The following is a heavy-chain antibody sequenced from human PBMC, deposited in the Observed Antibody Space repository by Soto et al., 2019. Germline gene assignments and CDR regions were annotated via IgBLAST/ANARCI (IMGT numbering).Heavy chain of an antibody. CDR1: GYTFTSYS. CDR3: ARRYGDVSSSSGFDF. D-gene: IGHD4-17*01. Sequence: QLVQSGAEVKKPGASGKVSCRASGYTFTSYSITWVRQAPGQGREWVASIHPYSGRTDYAQQLQGRGTMTTETSPNTAYMELRSLRSADTAVYYCARRYGDVSSSSGFDFWGQGTLVTVSS. CDR2: IHPYSGRT. J-gene: IGHJ4*02. V-gene: IGHV1-18*01.